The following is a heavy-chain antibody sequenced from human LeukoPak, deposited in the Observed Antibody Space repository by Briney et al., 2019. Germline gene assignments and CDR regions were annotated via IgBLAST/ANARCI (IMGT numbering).Heavy chain of an antibody. D-gene: IGHD6-19*01. CDR3: ARGVAGTGIDY. V-gene: IGHV4-59*01. CDR2: IYYSGST. J-gene: IGHJ4*02. CDR1: GGSISSYY. Sequence: KPSETLSLTCTVSGGSISSYYWSWIRQTPGKGLEWIGYIYYSGSTNYNPSLKSRVTISVDTSKNQFSLKLSSVTAADTAVYYCARGVAGTGIDYWGQGTLVTVSS.